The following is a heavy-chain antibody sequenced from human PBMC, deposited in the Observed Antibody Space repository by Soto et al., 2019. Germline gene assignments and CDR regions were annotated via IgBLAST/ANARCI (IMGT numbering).Heavy chain of an antibody. D-gene: IGHD3-22*01. V-gene: IGHV4-38-2*01. J-gene: IGHJ5*02. CDR2: IYHSGST. CDR1: GYSISSGYY. Sequence: SETLSLTCAVSGYSISSGYYWGWIRQPPGKGLEWIGSIYHSGSTYYNPSLKSRVTISVDTSKNQFSLKLSSVTAADTAVYYCARGRLYYYDSSGYSYNWFDPWGQGTLVTVS. CDR3: ARGRLYYYDSSGYSYNWFDP.